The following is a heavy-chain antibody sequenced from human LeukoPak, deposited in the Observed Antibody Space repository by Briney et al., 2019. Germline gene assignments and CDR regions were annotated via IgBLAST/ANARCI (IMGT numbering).Heavy chain of an antibody. Sequence: SETLSLTCTVSGGSISTYYWSWIRQPAGKGLEWIGRIYTTGSTNYNPSLKSRVTMSVDMSKNQLSLKLTSVTAADTAVYYCARAQAGTFSRSDPWGQGTLVNVSS. CDR1: GGSISTYY. CDR3: ARAQAGTFSRSDP. D-gene: IGHD1-1*01. CDR2: IYTTGST. V-gene: IGHV4-4*07. J-gene: IGHJ5*02.